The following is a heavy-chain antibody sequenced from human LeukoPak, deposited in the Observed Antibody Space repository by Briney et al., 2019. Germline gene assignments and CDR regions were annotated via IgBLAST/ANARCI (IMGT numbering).Heavy chain of an antibody. J-gene: IGHJ4*02. CDR1: GFTFSSYS. V-gene: IGHV3-21*01. CDR2: ISSSSSYI. D-gene: IGHD6-13*01. CDR3: ARDPPTSIAAAGTGEDY. Sequence: GSLRLSCAASGFTFSSYSMNWVRQAPGKGLEWVSSISSSSSYIYYADSVKGRFTISRDNAKNSLYLQMNSLRAEDTAMYYCARDPPTSIAAAGTGEDYWGQGTLVTVSS.